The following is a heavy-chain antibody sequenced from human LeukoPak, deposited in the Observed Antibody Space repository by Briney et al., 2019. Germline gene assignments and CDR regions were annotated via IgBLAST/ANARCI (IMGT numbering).Heavy chain of an antibody. CDR1: GGSFSGYY. V-gene: IGHV4-34*01. CDR2: INHSGST. D-gene: IGHD3-9*01. J-gene: IGHJ6*03. Sequence: SETLSLTCAVYGGSFSGYYWSWIRQLPGKGLEWIGEINHSGSTNYNPSLKSRVTISVDTSKNQFSLKLSSVTAADTAVYYCARRPLGDYDILTGYHKAGYMDVWGKGTTVTISS. CDR3: ARRPLGDYDILTGYHKAGYMDV.